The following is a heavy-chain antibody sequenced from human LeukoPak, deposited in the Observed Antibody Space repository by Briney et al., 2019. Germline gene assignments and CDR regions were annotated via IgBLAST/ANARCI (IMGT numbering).Heavy chain of an antibody. V-gene: IGHV5-51*01. CDR2: IYPGDSDT. CDR1: GYSFTTYW. J-gene: IGHJ4*02. CDR3: ARELYSGSYFY. Sequence: GESLKISCKGSGYSFTTYWIVWVRQMPGKGLEWMGIIYPGDSDTRYSPSFRGQVTISADKSISTAYLQWSSLKTSDTAMYYCARELYSGSYFYWGQGTLVTVSS. D-gene: IGHD1-26*01.